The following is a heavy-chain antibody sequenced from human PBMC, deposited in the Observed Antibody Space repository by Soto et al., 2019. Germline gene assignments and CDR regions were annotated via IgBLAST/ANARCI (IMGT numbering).Heavy chain of an antibody. D-gene: IGHD5-12*01. CDR1: GGSFSGYY. CDR2: INDSGST. CDR3: ARERLPASWFDP. J-gene: IGHJ5*02. V-gene: IGHV4-34*01. Sequence: PSETLSLTCAVYGGSFSGYYWTWIRQPPGKGLEWIGEINDSGSTNYNPSLKSRVTISLDTSRNQFSLSLNSVTAADTAVYYCARERLPASWFDPWGQGTLVPVSS.